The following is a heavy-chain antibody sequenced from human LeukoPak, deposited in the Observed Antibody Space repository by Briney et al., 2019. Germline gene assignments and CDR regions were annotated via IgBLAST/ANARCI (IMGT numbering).Heavy chain of an antibody. Sequence: ASVKVSCKASGYTFTSYDINWVRQATGQGLEGMGWMNPNSGNTGYAQKFQGRVTMTRNTSISTAYMELSSLRSEDTAVYYCARVSGGGSETYYYGMDVWGQGTTVTVSS. CDR3: ARVSGGGSETYYYGMDV. D-gene: IGHD2-15*01. CDR2: MNPNSGNT. CDR1: GYTFTSYD. V-gene: IGHV1-8*01. J-gene: IGHJ6*02.